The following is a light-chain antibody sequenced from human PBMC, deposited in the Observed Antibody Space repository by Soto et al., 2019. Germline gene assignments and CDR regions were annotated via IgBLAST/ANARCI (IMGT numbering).Light chain of an antibody. CDR1: SSNVGSYKL. V-gene: IGLV2-23*02. J-gene: IGLJ1*01. CDR3: CSSGGSHKYV. CDR2: EVN. Sequence: QSVQSQPASVSGSPGQAITISCTGTSSNVGSYKLVSWYQQHPGKAPKLMIFEVNKRPSGVSNRFSGSKSGNTASLTISGLKVEEEADYYCCSSGGSHKYVFGTGTKVTVL.